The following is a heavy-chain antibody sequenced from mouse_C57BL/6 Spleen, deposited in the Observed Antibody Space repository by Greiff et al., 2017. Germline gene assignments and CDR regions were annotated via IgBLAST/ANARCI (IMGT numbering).Heavy chain of an antibody. Sequence: QVQLKESGAELVKPGASVKISCKASGYAFSSYWMNWVKQRPGKGLEWIGQIYPGDGDTNYNGKFKGKATLTADKSSSTAYMQLSIPTSEDSAVYFCARFPGSYYGSSYGYFDVWGTGTTVTVSS. CDR1: GYAFSSYW. CDR2: IYPGDGDT. CDR3: ARFPGSYYGSSYGYFDV. D-gene: IGHD1-1*01. J-gene: IGHJ1*03. V-gene: IGHV1-80*01.